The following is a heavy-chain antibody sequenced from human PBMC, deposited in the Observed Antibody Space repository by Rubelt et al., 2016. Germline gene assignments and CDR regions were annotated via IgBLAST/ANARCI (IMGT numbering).Heavy chain of an antibody. CDR2: INHSGST. CDR3: ATEDCTNGVCYTSGY. Sequence: QVQLQQWGAGLLKPSETLSLTCAVYGGSFSGYYWSWIRQPPGKGLEWIGEINHSGSTNYNPALKGRVTISVDTSKNQFCLKRSSVTAAATAVYYCATEDCTNGVCYTSGYWGQGTLVTVSS. D-gene: IGHD2-8*01. V-gene: IGHV4-34*01. CDR1: GGSFSGYY. J-gene: IGHJ4*02.